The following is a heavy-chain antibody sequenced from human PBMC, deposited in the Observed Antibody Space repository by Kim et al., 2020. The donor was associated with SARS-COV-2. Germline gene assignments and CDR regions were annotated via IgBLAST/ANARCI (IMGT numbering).Heavy chain of an antibody. CDR3: ARDGDLYSSGKDAFDI. D-gene: IGHD6-19*01. J-gene: IGHJ3*02. Sequence: GGSLRLSCAASGFTFSSYWMTWVRQAPGKGLEWVANIKQDGNQKYYVDSVKGRFTISRDNAKNSLYLQMNSLRAEDTAVYSCARDGDLYSSGKDAFDIWG. V-gene: IGHV3-7*01. CDR2: IKQDGNQK. CDR1: GFTFSSYW.